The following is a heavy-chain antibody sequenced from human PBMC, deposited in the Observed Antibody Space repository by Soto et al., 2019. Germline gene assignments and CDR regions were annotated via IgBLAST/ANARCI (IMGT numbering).Heavy chain of an antibody. Sequence: EVQLWESGGGLVKPGGSLRLSCAASGFTFGGYVMTWVRQAPGKGLEWVSGIDNDGGTTFYADSVKGRFTISRDNFKNTLSLQMNSLRAEDTAMYYCAKLLVGIPRAGTEDYWGQGTLVTVSS. CDR1: GFTFGGYV. CDR2: IDNDGGTT. D-gene: IGHD6-13*01. CDR3: AKLLVGIPRAGTEDY. V-gene: IGHV3-23*03. J-gene: IGHJ4*02.